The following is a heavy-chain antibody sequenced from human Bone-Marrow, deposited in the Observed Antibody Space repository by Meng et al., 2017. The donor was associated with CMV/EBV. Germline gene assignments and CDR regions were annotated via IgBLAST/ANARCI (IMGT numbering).Heavy chain of an antibody. CDR1: GGSISSSNW. CDR3: ARAGLQHKNDY. Sequence: SETLSLTCAVSGGSISSSNWWSWVRQPPGKGLEWIGEIYHSGNINYNPSLKSRVTISVDTSKNQFSLKLSSVTAADTAVYYCARAGLQHKNDYWGQRTLVTVSS. J-gene: IGHJ4*02. D-gene: IGHD4-11*01. CDR2: IYHSGNI. V-gene: IGHV4-4*02.